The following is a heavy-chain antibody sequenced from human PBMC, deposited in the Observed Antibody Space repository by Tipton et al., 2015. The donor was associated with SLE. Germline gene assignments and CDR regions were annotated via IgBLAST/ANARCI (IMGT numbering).Heavy chain of an antibody. CDR1: GYSFTNYW. J-gene: IGHJ6*02. CDR3: AREGVPVGAHRGLGYYGMDV. V-gene: IGHV5-51*03. CDR2: IYPGDSDT. D-gene: IGHD1-26*01. Sequence: QLVQSGAEVKKPGESLKISCKGSGYSFTNYWIGWVRQMPGKGLEWMGIIYPGDSDTAYSPSFQGQVTISADKSISTAYLQWSSLKASDTAMYYCAREGVPVGAHRGLGYYGMDVWGQGTTVTVSS.